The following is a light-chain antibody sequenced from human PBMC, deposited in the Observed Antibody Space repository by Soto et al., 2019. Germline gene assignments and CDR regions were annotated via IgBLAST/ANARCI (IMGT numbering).Light chain of an antibody. CDR1: QSVSNN. J-gene: IGKJ5*01. Sequence: EIVMTQSPATLSVSPGERATLSCRASQSVSNNLAWYQQKPGQAPRLLIYGASTRATGIPARFSGSCSGTEFTLTISSLQSEDFAVYYCQQYNNWAITFGQGTRLEIK. CDR2: GAS. CDR3: QQYNNWAIT. V-gene: IGKV3-15*01.